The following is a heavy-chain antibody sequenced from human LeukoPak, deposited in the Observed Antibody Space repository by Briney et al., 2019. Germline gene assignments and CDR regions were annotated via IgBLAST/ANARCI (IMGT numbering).Heavy chain of an antibody. CDR3: ARDRVVPAAMHYYYYGMDV. Sequence: SVKVSRKASGGTFSSYAISWVRQAPGQGLEWMGGIIPIFGTANYAQKFQGRVTITADESTSTAYMEPSSLRSEDTAVYYCARDRVVPAAMHYYYYGMDVWGQGTTVTVSS. D-gene: IGHD2-2*01. CDR2: IIPIFGTA. V-gene: IGHV1-69*13. J-gene: IGHJ6*02. CDR1: GGTFSSYA.